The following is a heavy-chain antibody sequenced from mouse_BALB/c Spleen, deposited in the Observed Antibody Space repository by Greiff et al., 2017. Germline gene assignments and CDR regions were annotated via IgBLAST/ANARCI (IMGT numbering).Heavy chain of an antibody. V-gene: IGHV1-5*01. J-gene: IGHJ2*01. CDR1: GYSFTSYW. CDR3: TREGILGLLYYFDY. CDR2: IYPGNSDT. Sequence: EVQLQQSGTVLARPGASVKMSCKASGYSFTSYWMHWVKQRPGQGLEWIGAIYPGNSDTSYNQKFKGKAKLTAVTSASTAYMELSSLTNEDSAVYYCTREGILGLLYYFDYWGQGTTLTVSS. D-gene: IGHD2-3*01.